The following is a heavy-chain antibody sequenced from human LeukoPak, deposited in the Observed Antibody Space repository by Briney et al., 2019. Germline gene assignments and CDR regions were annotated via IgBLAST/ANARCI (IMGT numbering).Heavy chain of an antibody. D-gene: IGHD5-12*01. CDR2: IYTSGST. CDR1: GGSISSGSYY. J-gene: IGHJ4*02. Sequence: PSETLSLTCTVSGGSISSGSYYWSWIRQPAGKGLEWIGRIYTSGSTNYNPSLKSRVTISVDTSKNQFSLKLSSVTAADTAVYYCARSAYSGYGAPGFDYWGQGTLVTVSS. CDR3: ARSAYSGYGAPGFDY. V-gene: IGHV4-61*02.